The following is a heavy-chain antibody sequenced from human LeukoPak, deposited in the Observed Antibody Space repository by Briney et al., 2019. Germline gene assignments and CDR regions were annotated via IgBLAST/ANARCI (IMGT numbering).Heavy chain of an antibody. CDR2: ISSDNSII. Sequence: PGGSLRLSCAASGLTFSTYGMNWVRQAPGKGLEWISYISSDNSIIYYADSVKGRFTISRDNAKNSLHLQMNSLRAEDTAVYYCARVLRVVVIKGDAFDIWGQGTMVTVSS. J-gene: IGHJ3*02. CDR1: GLTFSTYG. V-gene: IGHV3-48*04. D-gene: IGHD3-22*01. CDR3: ARVLRVVVIKGDAFDI.